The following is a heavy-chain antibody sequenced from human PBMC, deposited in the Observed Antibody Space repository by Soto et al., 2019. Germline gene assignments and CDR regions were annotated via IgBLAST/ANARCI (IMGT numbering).Heavy chain of an antibody. CDR3: GRGEVDRYNWNYGIDY. D-gene: IGHD1-7*01. CDR1: GGSISSYY. V-gene: IGHV4-59*01. Sequence: ETLSLTCTVSGGSISSYYWSWIRQPPGKGLEWIGYIYYSGNTNYNPSLKSRVTISVDTSKNQFSLKLSSVTAADTAVYYCGRGEVDRYNWNYGIDYWGQGTLVTVSS. CDR2: IYYSGNT. J-gene: IGHJ4*02.